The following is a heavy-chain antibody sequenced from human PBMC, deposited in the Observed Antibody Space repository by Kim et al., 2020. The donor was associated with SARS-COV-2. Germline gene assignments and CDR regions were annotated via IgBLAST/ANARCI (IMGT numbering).Heavy chain of an antibody. CDR1: GGSFSGYY. V-gene: IGHV4-34*01. D-gene: IGHD1-26*01. CDR2: INHSGST. Sequence: SETLSLTCAVYGGSFSGYYWSWIRQPPGKGLEWIGEINHSGSTNYNPSLKSRVTISVDTSKNQFSLKLSSVTAADTAVYYCARGSGSYYRGRYFDYWGQGTLVTVSS. J-gene: IGHJ4*02. CDR3: ARGSGSYYRGRYFDY.